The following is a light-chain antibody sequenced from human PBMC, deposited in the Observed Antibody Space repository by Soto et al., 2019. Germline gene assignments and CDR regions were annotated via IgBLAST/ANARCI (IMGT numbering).Light chain of an antibody. J-gene: IGKJ5*01. CDR3: QQRSKWPPT. Sequence: EIVLTQSPYTLSLSPGERATLSCRASQTVNSHFAWYQQKPGQAPRLLIYDASYRAAGIPARFSGSGSGTDFTLTVSSLEAEDFALYYCQQRSKWPPTFGQGTRLEIK. CDR2: DAS. V-gene: IGKV3-11*01. CDR1: QTVNSH.